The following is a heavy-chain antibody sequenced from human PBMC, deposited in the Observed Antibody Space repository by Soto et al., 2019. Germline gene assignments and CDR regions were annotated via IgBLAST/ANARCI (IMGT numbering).Heavy chain of an antibody. V-gene: IGHV3-30*18. CDR3: AKEIAVAGDPFYYFGLDV. CDR2: ISYEGSSK. D-gene: IGHD6-13*01. J-gene: IGHJ6*02. Sequence: QVQLVESGGGVVQPGRSLRLSCAASGFTFRTSGMHWVRQAPGKGLEWVGFISYEGSSKYYADSVKGRFTIARDNSKNTLYLQMSSLRGEDTAVYYCAKEIAVAGDPFYYFGLDVWGQGTTVTVSS. CDR1: GFTFRTSG.